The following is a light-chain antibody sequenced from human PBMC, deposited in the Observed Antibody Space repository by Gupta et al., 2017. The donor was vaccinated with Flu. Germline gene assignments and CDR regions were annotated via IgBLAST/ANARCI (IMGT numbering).Light chain of an antibody. V-gene: IGLV1-44*01. J-gene: IGLJ3*02. CDR3: AAWDDSRSGRGL. CDR1: ISNVGSDT. Sequence: QSVLTQPPSASGTPGQSVTISCSVSISNVGSDTVSWYQQVPGTAPKLLIYSNNQRPSGVPGRFSGTKSGTSASLAIWGLQSEDEADEYCAAWDDSRSGRGLFGGGTKLTVL. CDR2: SNN.